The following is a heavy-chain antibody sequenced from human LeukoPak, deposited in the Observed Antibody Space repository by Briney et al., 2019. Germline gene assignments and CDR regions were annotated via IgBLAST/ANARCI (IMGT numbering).Heavy chain of an antibody. Sequence: GGSLRLSCAASGFTVSSNYMSWVRQAPGNGLEWLSVIYSGGSTYYADSVKGRFTISRDNSKNTLYLQMNSLRAEDTAVYYCARDHYDSSGYYYAGWFDPWGQGTLVTVSS. CDR2: IYSGGST. V-gene: IGHV3-66*02. D-gene: IGHD3-22*01. J-gene: IGHJ5*02. CDR1: GFTVSSNY. CDR3: ARDHYDSSGYYYAGWFDP.